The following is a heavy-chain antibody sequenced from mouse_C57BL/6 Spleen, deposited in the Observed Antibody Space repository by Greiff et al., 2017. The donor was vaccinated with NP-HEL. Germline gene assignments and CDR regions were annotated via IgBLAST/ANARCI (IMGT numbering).Heavy chain of an antibody. CDR1: GFTFSSYG. V-gene: IGHV5-6*01. J-gene: IGHJ4*01. D-gene: IGHD1-1*01. CDR3: ARHESGSSYAMDY. CDR2: ISSGGSYT. Sequence: EVMLVESGGDLVKPGGSLKLSCAASGFTFSSYGMSWVRQTPDKRLEWVATISSGGSYTYYPDSVKGRFTISRDNAKNTLYLQMSSLKSEDTAMYYCARHESGSSYAMDYWGQGTSVTVSS.